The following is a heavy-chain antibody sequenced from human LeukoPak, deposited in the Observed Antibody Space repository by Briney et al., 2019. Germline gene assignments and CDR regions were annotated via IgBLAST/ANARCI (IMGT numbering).Heavy chain of an antibody. J-gene: IGHJ5*02. CDR2: IHPNDGIR. CDR3: TRDRPHNWFDP. V-gene: IGHV1-46*01. Sequence: SVKVSCKASEYSFVSYYIHWVRQAPGEGLEWVGLIHPNDGIRNYAQKFQDRVTMTADRSTTTFYMELSSLTSEDTAVYYCTRDRPHNWFDPWGQGTLVTVSP. CDR1: EYSFVSYY.